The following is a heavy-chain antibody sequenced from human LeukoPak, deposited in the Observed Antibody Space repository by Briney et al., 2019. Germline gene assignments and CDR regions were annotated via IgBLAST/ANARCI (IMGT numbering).Heavy chain of an antibody. V-gene: IGHV3-23*01. CDR3: AKARDFDFWSGYSNWFDP. D-gene: IGHD3-3*01. CDR2: ISGSCSST. Sequence: PGGSLRLSCAASGFTFSTYAMIWVRQAPGKGLEWVSGISGSCSSTYSADSVKGRILISRDNSKNTLYLQMNGLRAEDKAVYYCAKARDFDFWSGYSNWFDPWGQGTLVTVSS. J-gene: IGHJ5*02. CDR1: GFTFSTYA.